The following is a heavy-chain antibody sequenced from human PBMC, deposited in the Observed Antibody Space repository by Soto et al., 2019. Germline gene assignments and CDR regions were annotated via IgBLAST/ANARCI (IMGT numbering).Heavy chain of an antibody. CDR3: SRGPPELLWFGELLYYYYGMDV. V-gene: IGHV4-34*01. CDR2: INHSGSN. Sequence: VYGGSFSGYYWSWIRQPPGKGLEWIGEINHSGSNNYNPSIKSRVTISVDTSKNQFSLKLSSVTAADTAVYYCSRGPPELLWFGELLYYYYGMDVWGQGTTVT. D-gene: IGHD3-10*01. CDR1: GGSFSGYY. J-gene: IGHJ6*02.